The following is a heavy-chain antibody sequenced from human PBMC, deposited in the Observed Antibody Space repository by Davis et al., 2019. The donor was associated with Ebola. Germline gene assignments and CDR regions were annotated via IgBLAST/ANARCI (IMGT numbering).Heavy chain of an antibody. V-gene: IGHV3-48*02. CDR1: GVPFSKYA. Sequence: PGGSLRLSCVVSGVPFSKYAMSWVRQSPGKGLQWVSFITSSGSTVFYADSVKGRFTISRDNVKNSLSLQMKSLTDEDTAVYYCARGNGHLQFFPDYWGQGTLVTVSS. CDR2: ITSSGSTV. CDR3: ARGNGHLQFFPDY. D-gene: IGHD5-24*01. J-gene: IGHJ4*02.